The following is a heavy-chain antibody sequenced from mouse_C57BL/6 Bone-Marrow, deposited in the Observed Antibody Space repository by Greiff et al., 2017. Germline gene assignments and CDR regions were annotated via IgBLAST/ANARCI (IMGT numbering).Heavy chain of an antibody. D-gene: IGHD1-1*01. Sequence: DVMLVESGGGLVKPGGSLKLSCAASGFTFSSYTMSWVRQTPEKRLQWVAAISGGGGNTYYPDRVKGRFTISRDNDKNILSLQMSSLRSEDTALYYCSRQVTTVLATKYFDVWGTGTTVTVSS. CDR3: SRQVTTVLATKYFDV. CDR2: ISGGGGNT. V-gene: IGHV5-9*01. J-gene: IGHJ1*03. CDR1: GFTFSSYT.